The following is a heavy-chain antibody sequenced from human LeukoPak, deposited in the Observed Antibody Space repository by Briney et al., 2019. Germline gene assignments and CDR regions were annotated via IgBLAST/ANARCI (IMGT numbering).Heavy chain of an antibody. Sequence: PGGSLRLSCAASGFTFSSYAMHWVRQAPGKGLEWVAVIPYDGSNKYYADSVKGRFTISRDNSKNTLYLQMNSLRAEDTAVYYCARRGSSWYKEIDYWGQGTLVTVSS. CDR2: IPYDGSNK. J-gene: IGHJ4*02. CDR1: GFTFSSYA. D-gene: IGHD6-13*01. CDR3: ARRGSSWYKEIDY. V-gene: IGHV3-30-3*01.